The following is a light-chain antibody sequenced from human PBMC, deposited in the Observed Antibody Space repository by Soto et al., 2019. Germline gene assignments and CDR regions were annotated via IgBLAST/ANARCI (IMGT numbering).Light chain of an antibody. Sequence: EIVLTQSPGTLSVSPGERATPSCRASQNVSAAYLAWYQQKPGQAPRLLIYGASSRATGIPDRFSGIGSGTDFTLTISRLEPEDFAVYYCQQYDNSPLTFGGGTKVDNK. V-gene: IGKV3-20*01. J-gene: IGKJ4*01. CDR1: QNVSAAY. CDR3: QQYDNSPLT. CDR2: GAS.